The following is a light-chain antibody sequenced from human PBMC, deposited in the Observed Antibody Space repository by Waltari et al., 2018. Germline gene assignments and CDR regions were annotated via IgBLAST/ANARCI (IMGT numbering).Light chain of an antibody. CDR1: SSNIGTHY. CDR2: KDD. Sequence: HSVLTQPPSASGTPGQRVTISCSGSSSNIGTHYVDWYQQLPGTAPKLLMYKDDQRRSGFPARVSGSKSGTSASLAISGLRSEDEADYYCATWDDGLSGVFGGGTKLTVL. J-gene: IGLJ2*01. CDR3: ATWDDGLSGV. V-gene: IGLV1-47*01.